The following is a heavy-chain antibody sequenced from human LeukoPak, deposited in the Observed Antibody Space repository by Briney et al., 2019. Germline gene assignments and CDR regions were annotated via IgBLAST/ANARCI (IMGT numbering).Heavy chain of an antibody. J-gene: IGHJ4*02. V-gene: IGHV3-73*01. CDR2: IRSKANSYAT. D-gene: IGHD3-22*01. CDR3: ARDQLYYDSSGRRVPDY. CDR1: GFTFSGSA. Sequence: GGSLRLSCAASGFTFSGSAMHWVRQASGKGLEWVGRIRSKANSYATAYAASVKGRFTISRDDSKNAAYLQMNSLRAEDTAVYYCARDQLYYDSSGRRVPDYWGQGTLVTVSS.